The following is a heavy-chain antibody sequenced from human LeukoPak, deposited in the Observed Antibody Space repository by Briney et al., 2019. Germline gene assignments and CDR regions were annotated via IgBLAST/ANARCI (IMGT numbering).Heavy chain of an antibody. V-gene: IGHV3-49*03. J-gene: IGHJ4*02. CDR2: IRSKAYGGTT. CDR1: GFTFGDYA. D-gene: IGHD2-15*01. Sequence: PGGSLRLSCTASGFTFGDYAMSWFRQAPGKGLEWVGFIRSKAYGGTTEYAASVKGRFTISRDDPKSIAYLQMNSLKTEDTALYYCTRGYCSGGSCYSPFDYWGQGTLVTVSS. CDR3: TRGYCSGGSCYSPFDY.